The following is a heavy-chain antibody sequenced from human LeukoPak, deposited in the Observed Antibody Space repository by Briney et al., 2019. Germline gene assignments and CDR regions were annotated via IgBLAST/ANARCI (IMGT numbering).Heavy chain of an antibody. V-gene: IGHV3-74*01. CDR3: ARAGMETDPLGYYYYMDV. D-gene: IGHD5-18*01. CDR2: INSDARST. J-gene: IGHJ6*03. CDR1: GFTFSNYW. Sequence: QPGGSLRLSCAASGFTFSNYWMHWVRQAPGKGLVWVSRINSDARSTSYADSVKGRFTISRDNAKNSLYLQMNSLRAEDTAVYYCARAGMETDPLGYYYYMDVWGKGTTVTVSS.